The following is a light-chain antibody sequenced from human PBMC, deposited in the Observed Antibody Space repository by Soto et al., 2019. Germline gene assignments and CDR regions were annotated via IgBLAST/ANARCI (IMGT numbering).Light chain of an antibody. V-gene: IGKV3-15*01. CDR3: QQYNFWPPA. J-gene: IGKJ1*01. Sequence: EMVMTQSPDTLSVSPGERATLSCRASQSAGSNLAWYQQKPGQSPRLLIHGASTRATGIPARFSGSGSGTEFTLTISSLQSEDFALYYCQQYNFWPPAFGQGTKVEIK. CDR1: QSAGSN. CDR2: GAS.